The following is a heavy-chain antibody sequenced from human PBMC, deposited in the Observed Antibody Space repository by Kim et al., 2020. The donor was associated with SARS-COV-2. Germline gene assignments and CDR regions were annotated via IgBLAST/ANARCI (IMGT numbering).Heavy chain of an antibody. CDR2: T. J-gene: IGHJ5*02. CDR3: ARHLKKGWFDP. V-gene: IGHV5-10-1*01. Sequence: TNYSPSFQGHVTISADKSISTAYLQWSSLKASDTAMYYCARHLKKGWFDPWGQGTLVTVSS.